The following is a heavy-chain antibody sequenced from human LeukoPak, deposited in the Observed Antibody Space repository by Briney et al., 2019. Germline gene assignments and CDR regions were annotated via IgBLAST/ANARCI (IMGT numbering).Heavy chain of an antibody. J-gene: IGHJ3*02. CDR3: ARESFRYGSPLDI. V-gene: IGHV3-30-3*01. D-gene: IGHD3-10*01. Sequence: PGGSLRLSCAASGFTFSSYAMHWVRQAPGKGLEWVAVISYDGSNKYYADSVKGRFTISRDNSKNTLYLQMNSLRAEDTAVYYCARESFRYGSPLDIWGQGTMVTVSS. CDR2: ISYDGSNK. CDR1: GFTFSSYA.